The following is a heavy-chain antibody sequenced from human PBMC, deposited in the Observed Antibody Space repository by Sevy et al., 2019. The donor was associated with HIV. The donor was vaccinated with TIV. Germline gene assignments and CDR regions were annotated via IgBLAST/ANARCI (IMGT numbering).Heavy chain of an antibody. CDR1: GFTFSNYE. CDR2: ISNSGSSI. V-gene: IGHV3-48*03. D-gene: IGHD4-17*01. J-gene: IGHJ4*02. Sequence: GRSLRLSCSASGFTFSNYEMNWVRQAPGKGLEWASYISNSGSSIFYSDSVKGRFTISRDNAKNSLYLQMNSLRAEDTAVYYCARDLPPSATTVAHFDYWGRGTLVTVSS. CDR3: ARDLPPSATTVAHFDY.